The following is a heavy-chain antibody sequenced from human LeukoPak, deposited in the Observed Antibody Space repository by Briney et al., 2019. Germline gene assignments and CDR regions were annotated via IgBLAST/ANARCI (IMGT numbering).Heavy chain of an antibody. CDR2: INHSGST. Sequence: SETLSLTCAVYGGSFSGYYWSWIRQPPGKGLEWIGEINHSGSTNYNPSLKSRVTISVDTSKNQFSLKLSSVTVADTAVYYCARGSGRFDPWGQGTLVTVSS. V-gene: IGHV4-34*01. CDR3: ARGSGRFDP. D-gene: IGHD3-10*01. J-gene: IGHJ5*02. CDR1: GGSFSGYY.